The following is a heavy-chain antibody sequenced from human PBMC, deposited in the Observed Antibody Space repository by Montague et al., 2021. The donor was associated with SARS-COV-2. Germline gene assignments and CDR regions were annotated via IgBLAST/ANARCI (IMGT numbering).Heavy chain of an antibody. V-gene: IGHV3-33*01. J-gene: IGHJ4*02. CDR2: LWYDGGNK. Sequence: SLRLSCAASGFTFSSFGMHWVRQAPGKGLEWVAALWYDGGNKYYADSVKGRFTFSRDNSKNTLYLQMNSLRAEDTAVYYCARELRGFSTSWYALDSWGQGTLVTVSS. CDR3: ARELRGFSTSWYALDS. CDR1: GFTFSSFG. D-gene: IGHD6-13*01.